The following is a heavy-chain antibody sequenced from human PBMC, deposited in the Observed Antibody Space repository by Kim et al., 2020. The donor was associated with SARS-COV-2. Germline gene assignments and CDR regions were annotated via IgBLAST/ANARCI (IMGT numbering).Heavy chain of an antibody. V-gene: IGHV4-39*01. CDR3: ATRKKLDPFDP. CDR1: GGSITSSSYY. CDR2: IYYTGNT. Sequence: SETLSLTCTVSGGSITSSSYYWGWIRQPPGKGLELIGTIYYTGNTYYNPSLKSRVTISVDTSKNQFSLKLTSVTAADTAVYYCATRKKLDPFDPWGQGTLAT. J-gene: IGHJ5*02. D-gene: IGHD1-1*01.